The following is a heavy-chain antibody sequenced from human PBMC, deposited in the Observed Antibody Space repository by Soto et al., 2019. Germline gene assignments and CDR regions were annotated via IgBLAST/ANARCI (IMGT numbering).Heavy chain of an antibody. V-gene: IGHV1-69*13. CDR3: ASSIVVVTAIRGYFDY. D-gene: IGHD2-21*02. CDR2: IIPIFGTA. Sequence: SVKVSCKASGGTFSSYAISWVRQAPGQGLEWMGGIIPIFGTANYAQKFQGRVTITADESTSTAYMELSSLRSEDTAVYYCASSIVVVTAIRGYFDYWGQGTLVTVSS. J-gene: IGHJ4*02. CDR1: GGTFSSYA.